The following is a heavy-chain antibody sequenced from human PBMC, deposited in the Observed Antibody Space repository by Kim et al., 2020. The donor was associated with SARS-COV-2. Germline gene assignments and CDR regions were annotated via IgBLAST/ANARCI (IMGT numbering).Heavy chain of an antibody. CDR2: ISGGDGST. CDR3: AKGKRIPSTGPWWFDP. CDR1: GFTFASYI. J-gene: IGHJ5*02. Sequence: GGSLRLSCATSGFTFASYIINWVRQAPGKGLEWVSAISGGDGSTYQPDFVKGRFTISKDSSRNTIYLQMNSLRVDDTAVYYCAKGKRIPSTGPWWFDPWGEGTLVTVSS. V-gene: IGHV3-23*01. D-gene: IGHD6-13*01.